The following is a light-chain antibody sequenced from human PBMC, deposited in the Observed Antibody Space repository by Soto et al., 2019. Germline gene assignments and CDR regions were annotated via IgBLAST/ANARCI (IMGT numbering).Light chain of an antibody. Sequence: DIQMTQSPSTLSASVGDRVTITCRASQSISSWLAWYQQKPGKAPKLLIYKASSLESGVPSRFSGSGSGTEFTLTISSLQPDDFETYSCQQYNSYPGAFGQGTKVDIK. CDR3: QQYNSYPGA. CDR2: KAS. V-gene: IGKV1-5*03. J-gene: IGKJ1*01. CDR1: QSISSW.